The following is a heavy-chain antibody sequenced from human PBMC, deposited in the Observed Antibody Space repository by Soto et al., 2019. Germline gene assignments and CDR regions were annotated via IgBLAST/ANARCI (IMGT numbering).Heavy chain of an antibody. CDR1: GGSISSGGYY. CDR2: IYYSGST. CDR3: ARGYEAVAATYWFDP. Sequence: SETLSLTCTVSGGSISSGGYYWSWIRQHPGKGLEWIGYIYYSGSTYYNPSLKSRVTISVDTSKNQFSLKLSSVTAADTAVYYCARGYEAVAATYWFDPWGQGTLVTVSS. J-gene: IGHJ5*02. D-gene: IGHD2-15*01. V-gene: IGHV4-31*03.